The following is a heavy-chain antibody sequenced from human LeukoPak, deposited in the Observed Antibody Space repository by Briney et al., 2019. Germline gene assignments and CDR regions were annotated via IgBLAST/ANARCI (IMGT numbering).Heavy chain of an antibody. Sequence: GGSLRLSCAASGFTFSSYGMHWVRQAPGKGLEWVAVISYDGSNKYYAGSVKGRFTISRDNSKNTLYLETNSLRAEDTAVYYCARDSGWWRFDFWGQGTLVTVSS. CDR3: ARDSGWWRFDF. CDR2: ISYDGSNK. J-gene: IGHJ4*02. V-gene: IGHV3-30*03. D-gene: IGHD6-13*01. CDR1: GFTFSSYG.